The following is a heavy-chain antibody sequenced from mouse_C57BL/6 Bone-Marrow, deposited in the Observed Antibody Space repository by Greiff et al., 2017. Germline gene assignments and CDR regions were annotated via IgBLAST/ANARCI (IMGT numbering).Heavy chain of an antibody. V-gene: IGHV1-76*01. Sequence: QVQLQQSGAELVRPGASVKLSCKASGYTFTDYYINWVKQRPGQGLEWIARIYPGSGNTSSNENVKGKVTLTAEKSTSTATIQLRSLALKDSAVYFCARLTIYDGYYWFAYWGQGTMVTVSA. CDR2: IYPGSGNT. CDR3: ARLTIYDGYYWFAY. CDR1: GYTFTDYY. D-gene: IGHD2-3*01. J-gene: IGHJ3*01.